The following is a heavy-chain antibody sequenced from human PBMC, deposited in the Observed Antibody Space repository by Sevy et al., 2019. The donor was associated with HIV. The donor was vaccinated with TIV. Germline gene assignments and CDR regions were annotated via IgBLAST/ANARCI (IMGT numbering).Heavy chain of an antibody. V-gene: IGHV3-30*03. D-gene: IGHD6-13*01. CDR2: ISYDGSYK. Sequence: GGSLRLSCAASGFTFSSHGMHWVRQAPGKGLEWVAVISYDGSYKSYGDSVKGRFTISRDDSKNTLYLQMNSLRPEDTAVYYCARDSGYSINWYPAYWGQGTLVAVSS. CDR1: GFTFSSHG. J-gene: IGHJ4*02. CDR3: ARDSGYSINWYPAY.